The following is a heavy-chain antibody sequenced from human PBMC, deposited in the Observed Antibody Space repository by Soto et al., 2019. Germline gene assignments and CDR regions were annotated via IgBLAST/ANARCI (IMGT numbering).Heavy chain of an antibody. D-gene: IGHD2-21*02. Sequence: GGSLRLSCVASGFTFSTYSMNWVRQAPGKGLEWVSTIGTRSDIYYAESVKGRFTISRDNAKNSLSLQMNSLRVEDTAVYYCAREETAWPLAYGLDVWGQGTAITRLL. CDR1: GFTFSTYS. J-gene: IGHJ6*02. V-gene: IGHV3-21*01. CDR2: IGTRSDI. CDR3: AREETAWPLAYGLDV.